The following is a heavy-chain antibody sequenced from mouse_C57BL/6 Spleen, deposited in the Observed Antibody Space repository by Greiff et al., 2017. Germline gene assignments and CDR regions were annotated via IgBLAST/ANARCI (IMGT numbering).Heavy chain of an antibody. CDR3: ASFDGYPLGD. D-gene: IGHD2-3*01. CDR1: GFTFSSYG. Sequence: VQLKESGGDLVKPGGSLKLSCAASGFTFSSYGMSWVRQTPDKRLEWVATISSGGSYTYYPDSVKGRFTISRDNAKNTLYLQMSSLKSEDTAMYYCASFDGYPLGDWGQGTTLTVSS. V-gene: IGHV5-6*01. CDR2: ISSGGSYT. J-gene: IGHJ2*01.